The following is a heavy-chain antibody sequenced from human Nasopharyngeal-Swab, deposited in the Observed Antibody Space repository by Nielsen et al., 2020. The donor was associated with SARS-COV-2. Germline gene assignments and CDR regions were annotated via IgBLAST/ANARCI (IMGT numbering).Heavy chain of an antibody. V-gene: IGHV3-21*01. D-gene: IGHD3-9*01. CDR3: ARGCVLTGPTCNYYGMDV. CDR1: GFTFSSYA. Sequence: GESLKISCAASGFTFSSYAMHWVRQAPGKGLEWVSSISSSSSYIYYADSVKGRFTISRDNAKNSLYLQMNSLRAEDTAVYYCARGCVLTGPTCNYYGMDVWGQGTTVTVSS. CDR2: ISSSSSYI. J-gene: IGHJ6*02.